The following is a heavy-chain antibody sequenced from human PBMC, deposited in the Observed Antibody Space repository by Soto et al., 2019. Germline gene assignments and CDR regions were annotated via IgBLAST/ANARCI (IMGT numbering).Heavy chain of an antibody. V-gene: IGHV3-7*01. CDR2: IKQDGSEK. Sequence: GGSLRLSCAASGFTFSSYAMSWVRQAPGKGLEWVANIKQDGSEKYYVDSVKGRFTISRDNAKNSLYLQMNSLRAEDTAVYYCARDPASRLVPTYWGQGTLVTVSS. J-gene: IGHJ4*02. CDR1: GFTFSSYA. CDR3: ARDPASRLVPTY. D-gene: IGHD2-2*01.